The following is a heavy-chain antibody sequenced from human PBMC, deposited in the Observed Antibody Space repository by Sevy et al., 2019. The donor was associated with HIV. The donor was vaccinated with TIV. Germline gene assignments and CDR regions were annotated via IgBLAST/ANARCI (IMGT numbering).Heavy chain of an antibody. D-gene: IGHD1-7*01. CDR1: GYTLTELS. CDR2: FDPEDGET. V-gene: IGHV1-24*01. Sequence: ASVKVSCKVSGYTLTELSMHWVRQAPGKGLEWMGGFDPEDGETIYAQKFQGRVTMTEDTSTDTAYMELGSLRSEDTAVYYCATDQIITGTTDFDYWGQGTLVTVSS. J-gene: IGHJ4*02. CDR3: ATDQIITGTTDFDY.